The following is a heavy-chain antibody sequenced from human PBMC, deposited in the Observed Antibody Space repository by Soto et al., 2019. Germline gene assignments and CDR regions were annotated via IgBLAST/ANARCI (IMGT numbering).Heavy chain of an antibody. CDR1: GGTFKTYT. J-gene: IGHJ5*02. CDR2: ITPVFGRT. Sequence: QVQLVQSGAEVKKPGSSVKVSCRASGGTFKTYTLSWVRQAPGQGLEWMGGITPVFGRTSYAQKFQGRVTITADESTNTVYMALRTLGSDETSVYLCARVPSIVVVPATLPLGGCFDLWGQGDLVTVSS. CDR3: ARVPSIVVVPATLPLGGCFDL. V-gene: IGHV1-69*01. D-gene: IGHD2-2*01.